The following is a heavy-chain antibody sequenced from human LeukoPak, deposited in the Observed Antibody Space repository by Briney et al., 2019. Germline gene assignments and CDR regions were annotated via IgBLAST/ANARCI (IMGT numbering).Heavy chain of an antibody. CDR2: IKSKSDGGTI. CDR3: ATTRTY. Sequence: GGSLRLSCAASGFTFSSTWMSWVRQAPGKGLEWVGRIKSKSDGGTIDYAAPVKGRFTNSRDDSKNTLYLQMHSLTTEDTAVYYCATTRTYWGQGTLVTVSS. J-gene: IGHJ4*02. CDR1: GFTFSSTW. V-gene: IGHV3-15*07.